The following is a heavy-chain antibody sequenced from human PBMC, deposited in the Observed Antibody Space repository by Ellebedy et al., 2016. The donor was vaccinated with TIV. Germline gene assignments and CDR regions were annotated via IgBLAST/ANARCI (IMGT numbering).Heavy chain of an antibody. V-gene: IGHV4-39*01. J-gene: IGHJ5*01. CDR3: ARNPPTYNWVDS. CDR2: IYYSGNT. CDR1: GGSISRSSYY. Sequence: PGGSLRLSCTVSGGSISRSSYYWGWIRQPPGTGLEWIGNIYYSGNTDYNPSLKSRVTISVDTSKNQFSLKLRSVTAADTAVYYCARNPPTYNWVDSWGQGTLVTVSS.